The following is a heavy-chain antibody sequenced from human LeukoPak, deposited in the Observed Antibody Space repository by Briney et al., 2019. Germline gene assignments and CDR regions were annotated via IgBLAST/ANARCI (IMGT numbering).Heavy chain of an antibody. Sequence: SETLSLTCTVSGYSISSGYYWGWIRQPPGKGLEWIGSIYHSGSTYYNPSLKSRVTISVDTSKNQFSLKLSSVTAADTAVYYCARGGYDFWSGYYRSDAFDIWGQGTMVTVSS. CDR3: ARGGYDFWSGYYRSDAFDI. CDR1: GYSISSGYY. D-gene: IGHD3-3*01. J-gene: IGHJ3*02. CDR2: IYHSGST. V-gene: IGHV4-38-2*02.